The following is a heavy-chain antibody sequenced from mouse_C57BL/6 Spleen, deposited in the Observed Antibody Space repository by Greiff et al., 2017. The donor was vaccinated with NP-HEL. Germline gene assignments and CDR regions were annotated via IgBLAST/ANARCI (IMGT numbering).Heavy chain of an antibody. J-gene: IGHJ2*01. CDR1: GYTFTSYW. D-gene: IGHD2-3*01. CDR2: IHPNSGST. V-gene: IGHV1-64*01. CDR3: ARTPPDGYYDY. Sequence: QVQLKQPGAELVKPGASVKLSCKASGYTFTSYWMHWVKQRPGQGLEWIGMIHPNSGSTNYNEKFKSKATLTVDKSSSTAYMQLSSLTSEDSAVYYCARTPPDGYYDYWGQGTTLTVSS.